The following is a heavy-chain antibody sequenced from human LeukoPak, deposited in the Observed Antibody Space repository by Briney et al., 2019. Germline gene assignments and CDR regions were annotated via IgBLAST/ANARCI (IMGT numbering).Heavy chain of an antibody. CDR3: ASSYYGSGVKWFDP. J-gene: IGHJ5*02. D-gene: IGHD3-10*01. V-gene: IGHV4-38-2*01. Sequence: PSETLSLSCAVSGYSISSGYYWGWIRQPPGKGLEWIGSIYHSGSTYYNPSLKSRVTISVDTSKNQFSLKLSSVTAADTAVYYCASSYYGSGVKWFDPWGQGTLVTVSS. CDR1: GYSISSGYY. CDR2: IYHSGST.